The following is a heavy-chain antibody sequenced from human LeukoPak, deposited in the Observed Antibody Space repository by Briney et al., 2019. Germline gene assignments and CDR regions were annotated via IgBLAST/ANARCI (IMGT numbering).Heavy chain of an antibody. Sequence: GRSLRLSCAASGFTFDDYAMHWVRQTPGKGLEWVSSISWDSGSSVYADSVKGRFTISRDNAKNSLYLQMNSLRPEDTALYYCIKDLRLDLHFDAFDVWGQGTMVTVSS. J-gene: IGHJ3*01. CDR1: GFTFDDYA. D-gene: IGHD1-7*01. V-gene: IGHV3-9*01. CDR3: IKDLRLDLHFDAFDV. CDR2: ISWDSGSS.